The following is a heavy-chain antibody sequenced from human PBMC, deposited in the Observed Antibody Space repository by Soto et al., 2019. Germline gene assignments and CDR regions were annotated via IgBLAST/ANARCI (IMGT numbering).Heavy chain of an antibody. V-gene: IGHV4-59*08. J-gene: IGHJ6*02. CDR2: IYYSGST. CDR1: GGSISSYY. CDR3: AKHQGRHLTAWVPQESPLHLSLPSAGGRDV. D-gene: IGHD2-21*01. Sequence: PSETLSLTCPVSGGSISSYYWSWIRQPPGKGLEWIGYIYYSGSTNYNPSLKSRVTISVDTSKNQFSLKLSSVTAADTAVYYCAKHQGRHLTAWVPQESPLHLSLPSAGGRDVWGQGTTVPVSS.